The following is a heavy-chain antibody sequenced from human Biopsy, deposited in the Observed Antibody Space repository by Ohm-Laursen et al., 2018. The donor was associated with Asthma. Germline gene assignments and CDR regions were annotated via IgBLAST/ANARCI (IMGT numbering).Heavy chain of an antibody. D-gene: IGHD2-2*01. J-gene: IGHJ4*02. CDR3: ARKAGSGISRTCCSLDF. V-gene: IGHV1-69*13. CDR1: GGTFNTYV. CDR2: INSVFGTT. Sequence: ASVKVSCKSFGGTFNTYVIGWVRQAPGQGLEWMGGINSVFGTTTYPQKFQDRVTITADDSTSTVYMELSSLRSEDTAVYYCARKAGSGISRTCCSLDFWGQGTLVTVSS.